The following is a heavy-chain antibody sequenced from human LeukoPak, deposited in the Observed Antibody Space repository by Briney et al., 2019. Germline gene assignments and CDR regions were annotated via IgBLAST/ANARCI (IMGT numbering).Heavy chain of an antibody. V-gene: IGHV4-39*01. J-gene: IGHJ4*02. CDR1: GGSISSSSYY. D-gene: IGHD3-9*01. CDR3: ARRTIENDY. CDR2: IYYSGST. Sequence: SETLSLTCTVSGGSISSSSYYWGWIRQPPGKGLGWIGSIYYSGSTYYNPSLKSRVTISVDTSKNQFSLKLSSVTAADTAVYYCARRTIENDYWGQGTLVTVSS.